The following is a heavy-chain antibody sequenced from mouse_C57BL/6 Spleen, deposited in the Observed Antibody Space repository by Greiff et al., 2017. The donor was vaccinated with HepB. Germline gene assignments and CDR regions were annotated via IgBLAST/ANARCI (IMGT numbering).Heavy chain of an antibody. J-gene: IGHJ4*01. D-gene: IGHD2-4*01. V-gene: IGHV5-17*01. Sequence: EVKVVESGGGLVKPGGSLKLSCAASGFTFSDYGMHWVRQAPEKGLEWVAYISSGSSTIYYADTVQGRFTIARDNAKNTLLLQMSSLRSEDTAMYYCAIGITRAMDYWGPGTTVTVSS. CDR2: ISSGSSTI. CDR3: AIGITRAMDY. CDR1: GFTFSDYG.